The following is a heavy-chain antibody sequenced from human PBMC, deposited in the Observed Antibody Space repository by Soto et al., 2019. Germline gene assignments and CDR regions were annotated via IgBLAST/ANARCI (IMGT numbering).Heavy chain of an antibody. CDR3: ARVSVPGSYGEDV. Sequence: QVQLVQSGAEVKKPGSSVKISCKASGGTFGNYAVSWVRHAPGQGLEWMGKIMPVFGTVNYAQKCQGRVTITVDKITNTAYMGLSRLRSGDTGVYYCARVSVPGSYGEDVWGQGTTVSVS. V-gene: IGHV1-69*06. CDR2: IMPVFGTV. CDR1: GGTFGNYA. J-gene: IGHJ6*02. D-gene: IGHD5-18*01.